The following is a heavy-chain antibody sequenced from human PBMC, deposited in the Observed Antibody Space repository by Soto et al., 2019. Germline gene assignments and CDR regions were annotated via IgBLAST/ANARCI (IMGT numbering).Heavy chain of an antibody. CDR1: GFTFSSYG. D-gene: IGHD3-10*01. CDR3: AAGEPLHY. Sequence: GGSLRLSCAASGFTFSSYGMHWVRQAPGKGLEWVAVISYDGSNKYYADSVKGRFTISRDNSKNTVTLQMNSLRAEDTAVYYCAAGEPLHYRGQGTLVTVSS. J-gene: IGHJ4*01. V-gene: IGHV3-30*03. CDR2: ISYDGSNK.